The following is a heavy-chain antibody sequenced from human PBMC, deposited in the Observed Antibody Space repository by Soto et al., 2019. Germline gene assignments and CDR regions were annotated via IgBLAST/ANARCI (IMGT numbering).Heavy chain of an antibody. V-gene: IGHV1-18*01. J-gene: IGHJ4*02. D-gene: IGHD4-17*01. CDR1: GYPFGDYG. Sequence: QVQLMQSGPEVKKPGASVKVSCKASGYPFGDYGISWVRQAPGQGLEWVGWISGDNGNANYAQNLQDRVIMTIETSTNTSYMELRMLKSDDTAVYFCAREGAYGDSDHWGQGTLVTVSS. CDR2: ISGDNGNA. CDR3: AREGAYGDSDH.